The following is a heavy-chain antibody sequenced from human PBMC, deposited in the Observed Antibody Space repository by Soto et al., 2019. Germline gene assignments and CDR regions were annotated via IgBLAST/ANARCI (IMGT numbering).Heavy chain of an antibody. V-gene: IGHV4-39*01. J-gene: IGHJ5*02. Sequence: QLQLQESGPGLVKPSETLSLTCSVSGGSISSSSYFWGWIRQPPGKGLEWIGSIYYSGSTYYNPSLKRRVPGSVDTSKNQFSLQLSSVTAADTAVYYCARHPSDFWFDPWGQGTLVTVSS. CDR2: IYYSGST. CDR1: GGSISSSSYF. D-gene: IGHD2-21*02. CDR3: ARHPSDFWFDP.